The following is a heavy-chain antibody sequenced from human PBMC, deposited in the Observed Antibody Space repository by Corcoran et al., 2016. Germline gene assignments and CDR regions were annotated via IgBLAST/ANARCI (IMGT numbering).Heavy chain of an antibody. CDR2: IDLDDDK. Sequence: QVTLKESGPALVKPTQTLTLTCTFSGFSLSTSGMRVSWIRQPPGKALEWLARIDLDDDKFYSTSLKTRLTISKDTSKNQVVLTRTNMDPVDTATYYCERTHGRSGSPWSFDIWGQGTMVTVSS. D-gene: IGHD1-26*01. V-gene: IGHV2-70*04. CDR3: ERTHGRSGSPWSFDI. CDR1: GFSLSTSGMR. J-gene: IGHJ3*02.